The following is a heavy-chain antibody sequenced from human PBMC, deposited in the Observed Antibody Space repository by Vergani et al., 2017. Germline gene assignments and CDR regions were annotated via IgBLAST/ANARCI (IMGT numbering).Heavy chain of an antibody. CDR1: GFTFSSYS. CDR3: ARDRLPFGEFRPFDY. D-gene: IGHD3-10*01. J-gene: IGHJ4*02. Sequence: EVQLVESGGGLVKPGGSLRLSCAASGFTFSSYSMNWVRQAPGKGLEWVSSISSSSSYIYYAASVKGRFTISRDNAKNSLYLQMNSLRAEDTAVYYCARDRLPFGEFRPFDYWGQGTLVTVSS. V-gene: IGHV3-21*01. CDR2: ISSSSSYI.